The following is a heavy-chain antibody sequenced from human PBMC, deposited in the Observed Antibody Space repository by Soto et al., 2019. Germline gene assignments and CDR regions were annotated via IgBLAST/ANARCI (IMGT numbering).Heavy chain of an antibody. CDR3: AKPPIGPHWYFDL. CDR2: ISGSGGST. V-gene: IGHV3-23*01. Sequence: EVQLLESGGGLVQPGGSLRLSCAASGFTFSSYAMSWVRQAPGKGLEWVSAISGSGGSTYYADPVKGRFTISRDNSKNTLYLQMNSLRAEDTAVYYCAKPPIGPHWYFDLWGRGTLVTVSS. J-gene: IGHJ2*01. CDR1: GFTFSSYA.